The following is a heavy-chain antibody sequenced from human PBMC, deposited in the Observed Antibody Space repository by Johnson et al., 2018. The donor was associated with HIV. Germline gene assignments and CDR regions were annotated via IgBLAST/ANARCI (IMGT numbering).Heavy chain of an antibody. J-gene: IGHJ3*02. Sequence: VQLVESGGGLVQPGGSLRLSCAASGFTFSSYDMHWVRQATGKGLEWVSAIGTAGDTYYPGSVKGRFTISRENAKNSLYLQMNSLRAEDTAVYYCARVRSGWLFDIWGQGTMVTVSS. CDR2: IGTAGDT. CDR1: GFTFSSYD. D-gene: IGHD6-19*01. CDR3: ARVRSGWLFDI. V-gene: IGHV3-13*01.